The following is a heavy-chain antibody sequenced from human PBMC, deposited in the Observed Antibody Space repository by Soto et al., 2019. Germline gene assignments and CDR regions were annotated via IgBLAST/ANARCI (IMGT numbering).Heavy chain of an antibody. D-gene: IGHD3-10*01. J-gene: IGHJ4*02. CDR1: GFTFSSYA. V-gene: IGHV3-30-3*01. CDR2: ISYDGSNK. CDR3: VVTMVRGAFDY. Sequence: HPVGSLRLSCAASGFTFSSYAMHWVRQAPGKGLEWVAVISYDGSNKYYADSVKGRFTISRDNSKNTLYLQMNSLRAEDTAVYYCVVTMVRGAFDYWGQGTLVTVSS.